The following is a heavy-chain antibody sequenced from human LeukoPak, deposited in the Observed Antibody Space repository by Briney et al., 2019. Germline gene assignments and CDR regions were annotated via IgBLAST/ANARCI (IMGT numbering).Heavy chain of an antibody. CDR1: GGSFSGYY. CDR2: INHSGST. J-gene: IGHJ4*02. Sequence: SETLSLTCAVYGGSFSGYYWSWIRQPPGKGLEWIGEINHSGSTNYNPSLKSRVTISVDTSKNQFSLKLSSVTAADTAVYYCARHDPIAVAGLDYWGQGTLVTVSS. CDR3: ARHDPIAVAGLDY. V-gene: IGHV4-34*01. D-gene: IGHD6-19*01.